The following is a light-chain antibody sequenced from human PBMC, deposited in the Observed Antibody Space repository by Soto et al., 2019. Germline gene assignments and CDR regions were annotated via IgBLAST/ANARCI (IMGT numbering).Light chain of an antibody. J-gene: IGKJ4*01. V-gene: IGKV3-15*01. Sequence: EIVMTQSPATLSVSPGERATLSCRASQSVGRNLAWYQQKPGQAPRLLIYGAYTRATGIQARFSGSGSCTDFTLTISSLQSEDFASYSCQQYNHWPPLTFGGGTKVEIK. CDR1: QSVGRN. CDR2: GAY. CDR3: QQYNHWPPLT.